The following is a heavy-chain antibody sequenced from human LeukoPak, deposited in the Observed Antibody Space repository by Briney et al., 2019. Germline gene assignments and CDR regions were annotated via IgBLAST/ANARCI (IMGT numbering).Heavy chain of an antibody. CDR3: ARDKRRYSGYRSLYYFDY. V-gene: IGHV4-38-2*02. CDR1: GYSISSGYY. Sequence: PSETLSLTCTVSGYSISSGYYWGWVRQPPGKGLEWIGSIYHSGSTYYNPSLKSRVTISVDRSKNQFSLKLSSVTAADTAVYYCARDKRRYSGYRSLYYFDYWGQGTLVTVSS. D-gene: IGHD5-12*01. J-gene: IGHJ4*02. CDR2: IYHSGST.